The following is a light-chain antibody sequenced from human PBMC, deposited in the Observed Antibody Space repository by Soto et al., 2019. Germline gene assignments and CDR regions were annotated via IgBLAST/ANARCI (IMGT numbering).Light chain of an antibody. CDR1: QTVNRN. CDR3: QQYNIWPPEVT. V-gene: IGKV3-15*01. CDR2: GAS. J-gene: IGKJ3*01. Sequence: EMVMTQAPATLSVSPGERASLSCRDSQTVNRNLAWYQQKPGQTPRLLIYGASTRAAGVPVRFSGSGSGTDFNLTISSLQSEDFAIYYCQQYNIWPPEVTFGPGTKVDI.